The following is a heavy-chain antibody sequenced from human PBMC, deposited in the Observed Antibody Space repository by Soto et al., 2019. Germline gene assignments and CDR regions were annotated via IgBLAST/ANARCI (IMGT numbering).Heavy chain of an antibody. CDR2: INHSGST. CDR1: GGSFSGYY. D-gene: IGHD3-22*01. Sequence: SETLSLTCAVYGGSFSGYYWSWIRQPPGKGLEWIGEINHSGSTNYNPSRKSRVTISVDTSKNQFSLKLSSVTAADTAVYYCARGLGITMIVVADDAFDIWGQGTMVTVSS. CDR3: ARGLGITMIVVADDAFDI. V-gene: IGHV4-34*01. J-gene: IGHJ3*02.